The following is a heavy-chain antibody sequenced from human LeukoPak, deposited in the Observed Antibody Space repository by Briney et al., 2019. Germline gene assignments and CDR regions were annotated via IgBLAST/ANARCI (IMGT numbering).Heavy chain of an antibody. CDR1: GGSISSYY. CDR2: IYFSGST. V-gene: IGHV4-59*01. Sequence: SETLSLTCTVSGGSISSYYWSWIRQPPGKGLEWIGYIYFSGSTNYNPSLKSRVTISEDTSKNQFSLKLSSVTAADTAVYYCARGRIGYYSDYWGQGTLVTVSS. CDR3: ARGRIGYYSDY. J-gene: IGHJ4*02. D-gene: IGHD2-15*01.